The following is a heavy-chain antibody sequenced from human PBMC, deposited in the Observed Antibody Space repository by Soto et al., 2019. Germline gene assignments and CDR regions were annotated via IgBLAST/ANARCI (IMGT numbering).Heavy chain of an antibody. V-gene: IGHV4-61*01. Sequence: PSETLSLTCTVSGGSVSSGSYYWSWIRQPPGKGLEWIGYIYYSGSTNYNPSLKSRVTISVDTSKNQLSLKLSSVTAADTAVYYCAREIRDGYSLYYFDYWGQGTLVTVSS. J-gene: IGHJ4*02. CDR3: AREIRDGYSLYYFDY. CDR1: GGSVSSGSYY. D-gene: IGHD4-4*01. CDR2: IYYSGST.